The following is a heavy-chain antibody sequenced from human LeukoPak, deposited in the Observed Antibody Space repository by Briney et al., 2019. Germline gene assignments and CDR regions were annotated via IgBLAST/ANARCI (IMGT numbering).Heavy chain of an antibody. V-gene: IGHV4-34*01. D-gene: IGHD4-17*01. Sequence: KPSETLSLTCGVSGTSFSSYYWSWIRQTPGKGLEWIGEVNHSGYTNMSPSLKSRVTISVDTSKNQFSLRMSTVTAADTAVYFCTRMTTGHGYWGQGTLVTVSS. J-gene: IGHJ4*02. CDR1: GTSFSSYY. CDR3: TRMTTGHGY. CDR2: VNHSGYT.